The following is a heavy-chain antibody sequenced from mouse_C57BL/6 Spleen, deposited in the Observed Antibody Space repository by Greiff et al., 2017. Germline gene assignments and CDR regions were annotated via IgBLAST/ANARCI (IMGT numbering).Heavy chain of an antibody. V-gene: IGHV1-82*01. CDR2: IYPGDGDT. Sequence: VQLQQSGPELVKPGASVKISCKASGYAFSSSWMNWVKQRPGKGLEWIGRIYPGDGDTNYNGKFKGKATLTADKSSSTAYMQLSSLTSEDSAVYFCARGLRRLAWFAYWGQGTLVTVSA. J-gene: IGHJ3*01. CDR3: ARGLRRLAWFAY. CDR1: GYAFSSSW. D-gene: IGHD2-4*01.